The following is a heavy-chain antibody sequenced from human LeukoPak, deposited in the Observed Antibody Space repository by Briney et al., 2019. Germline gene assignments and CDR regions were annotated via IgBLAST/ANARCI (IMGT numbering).Heavy chain of an antibody. J-gene: IGHJ5*02. CDR3: ARGYCSSTSCWFDP. D-gene: IGHD2-2*01. V-gene: IGHV4-30-2*01. Sequence: SETLSLTCAVSGGSISSGGYSWSWIRQPPGKGLEWIGYIYHSGSTYYNPSLKSRVTISVDRSKNQFSLKLSSVTAADTAVYYCARGYCSSTSCWFDPWGQGTLVTVSS. CDR1: GGSISSGGYS. CDR2: IYHSGST.